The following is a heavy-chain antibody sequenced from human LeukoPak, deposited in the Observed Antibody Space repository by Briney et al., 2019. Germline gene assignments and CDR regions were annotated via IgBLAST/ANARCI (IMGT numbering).Heavy chain of an antibody. CDR3: ARVATSGSYFPFDY. CDR2: VIPIFGTA. Sequence: SVKVSCKASGGTFSSSTISCVRQAPGQGLEWMGGVIPIFGTANYAQKFQGRVRITTDESTSTAYMELSSLRSEDTAVYYCARVATSGSYFPFDYWGQGTLVTVSS. D-gene: IGHD1-26*01. V-gene: IGHV1-69*05. J-gene: IGHJ4*02. CDR1: GGTFSSST.